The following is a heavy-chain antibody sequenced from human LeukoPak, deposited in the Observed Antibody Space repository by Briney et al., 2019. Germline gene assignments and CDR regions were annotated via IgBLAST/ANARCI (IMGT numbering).Heavy chain of an antibody. D-gene: IGHD1-1*01. CDR3: ARDGGTNWHEPTWFDF. J-gene: IGHJ4*02. CDR2: ISGSGRTI. CDR1: GFTLSAYG. V-gene: IGHV3-48*01. Sequence: AGGSLRLSCAASGFTLSAYGVNWVRLVPGKGLEWVSYISGSGRTIYYADSVKGRFTISRDNAKKSLYLQMNSLRVEDTAMYYCARDGGTNWHEPTWFDFWGQGTLVTVSS.